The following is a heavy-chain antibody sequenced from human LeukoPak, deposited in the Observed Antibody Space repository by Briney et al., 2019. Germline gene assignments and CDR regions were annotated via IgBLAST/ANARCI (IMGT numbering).Heavy chain of an antibody. CDR1: GGSISSYY. Sequence: SETLSLTCTVSGGSISSYYWSWIRQPPRKGLEWIGYIYYSGSTNYNPSLKSRVTISVDTSKNQFSLKLSSVTAADTAVYYCARSMVRGVIGWFDPWGQGTLVTVSS. J-gene: IGHJ5*02. V-gene: IGHV4-59*01. D-gene: IGHD3-10*01. CDR3: ARSMVRGVIGWFDP. CDR2: IYYSGST.